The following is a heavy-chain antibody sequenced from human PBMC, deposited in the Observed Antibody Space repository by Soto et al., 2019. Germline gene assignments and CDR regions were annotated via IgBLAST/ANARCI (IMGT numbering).Heavy chain of an antibody. J-gene: IGHJ6*02. CDR3: AKDLLRLDYYHYGMDV. D-gene: IGHD2-21*01. Sequence: GGALRRSCAASGFTFNMFGMDWVRQAPGKGLEWVAVISYDGSNKFYADSVKGRFTISRDNSKNTLYLHMNSLRAEDTAVYCCAKDLLRLDYYHYGMDVWGQGTTVTVSS. V-gene: IGHV3-30*18. CDR1: GFTFNMFG. CDR2: ISYDGSNK.